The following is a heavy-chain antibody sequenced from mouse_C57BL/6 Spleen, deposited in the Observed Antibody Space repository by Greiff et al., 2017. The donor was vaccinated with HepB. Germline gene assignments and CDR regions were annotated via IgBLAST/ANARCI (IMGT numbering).Heavy chain of an antibody. Sequence: QVQLQQSGAELVKPGASVKLSCKASGYTFTEYTIHWVKQRSGQGLEWIGWFYPGSGSIKYNEKFKDKATLTADKSSSTVYMELSRLTSEDSAVYFCARHLKENCGSRYGGYFDVWGTGTTVTVSS. V-gene: IGHV1-62-2*01. CDR2: FYPGSGSI. CDR1: GYTFTEYT. CDR3: ARHLKENCGSRYGGYFDV. J-gene: IGHJ1*03. D-gene: IGHD1-1*01.